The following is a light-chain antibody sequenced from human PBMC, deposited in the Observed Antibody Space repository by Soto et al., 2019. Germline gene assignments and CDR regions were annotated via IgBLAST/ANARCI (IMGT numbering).Light chain of an antibody. CDR2: EVT. CDR1: SSDVGGYNY. CDR3: SSYAGSNGVV. J-gene: IGLJ2*01. V-gene: IGLV2-8*01. Sequence: QSALTQPPSASGSPGQSVTISCTGASSDVGGYNYVSWYQQHPGKAPKLMIYEVTKRPSGVPDRFSGSKSGNTASLTVSGPQAEDGADYYFSSYAGSNGVVFGGGTKLTVL.